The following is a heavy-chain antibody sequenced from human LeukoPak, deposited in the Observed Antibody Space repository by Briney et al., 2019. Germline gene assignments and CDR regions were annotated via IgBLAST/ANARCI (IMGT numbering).Heavy chain of an antibody. CDR3: TRGSGSYSFDY. CDR1: GDTFSSHY. D-gene: IGHD3-10*01. Sequence: ASVKVSCKASGDTFSSHYVHWVRQAPGQGPEWMGVIDPFDRRTHYAQNLQGRITMTRDTSASVVYMELSGLRSEDTAVYYCTRGSGSYSFDYWGQGTLVTVSS. J-gene: IGHJ4*02. V-gene: IGHV1-46*04. CDR2: IDPFDRRT.